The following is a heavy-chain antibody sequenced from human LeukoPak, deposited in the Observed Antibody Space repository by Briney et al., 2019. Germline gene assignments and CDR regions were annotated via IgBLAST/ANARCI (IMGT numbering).Heavy chain of an antibody. D-gene: IGHD2-2*01. CDR3: ARDSDIVVVPAPGP. J-gene: IGHJ5*02. Sequence: ASVKVSCKASGYTFTSYGISWVRQAPGQGLEWMGWISAYNGNTNYAQKLQGRVTMTTDTSTSTAYMELRSLRSGDTAVYYCARDSDIVVVPAPGPWGQGTLVTVSS. CDR2: ISAYNGNT. V-gene: IGHV1-18*01. CDR1: GYTFTSYG.